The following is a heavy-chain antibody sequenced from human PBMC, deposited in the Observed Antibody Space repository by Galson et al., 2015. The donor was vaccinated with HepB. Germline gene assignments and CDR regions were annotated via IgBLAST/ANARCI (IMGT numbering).Heavy chain of an antibody. J-gene: IGHJ5*02. CDR1: GFTFSSYW. Sequence: SLRLSCAASGFTFSSYWMYWVRQAPGKGLVWVSRINSDGSSTSYADSVKGRLTISRDNAKNTLYLQMNSLRAEDTAVYYCARSITMAGTLQQTRWFDPWGQGTLVTASS. CDR3: ARSITMAGTLQQTRWFDP. CDR2: INSDGSST. V-gene: IGHV3-74*01. D-gene: IGHD6-19*01.